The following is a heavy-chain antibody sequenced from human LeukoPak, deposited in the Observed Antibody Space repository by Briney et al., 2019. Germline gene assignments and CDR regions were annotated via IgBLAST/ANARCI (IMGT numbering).Heavy chain of an antibody. Sequence: GGSLRLSCAASGFTFSRYWMHWVRQAPGKGLVWVSRINTDGRTITYADSVKGRFTISRDNSKNTLYLQMNSLRAEDTAVYYCARDPRGDYYDSGGPYFDYWGQGTLVTVSS. V-gene: IGHV3-74*01. D-gene: IGHD3-22*01. J-gene: IGHJ4*02. CDR2: INTDGRTI. CDR3: ARDPRGDYYDSGGPYFDY. CDR1: GFTFSRYW.